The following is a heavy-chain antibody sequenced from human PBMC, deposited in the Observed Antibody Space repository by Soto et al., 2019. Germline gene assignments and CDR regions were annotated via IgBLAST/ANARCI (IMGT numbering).Heavy chain of an antibody. J-gene: IGHJ4*02. CDR2: ISYDGSNK. D-gene: IGHD4-17*01. CDR3: AKEKSPLDYGDASIDY. CDR1: GFTFRIYS. V-gene: IGHV3-30*18. Sequence: QVQLVESGGGVVQPGRSLRLSCAASGFTFRIYSMHWVRQAPGKGLEWVTIISYDGSNKYYADSVKGRFTISRDNSKNTLYLQMNSLRAEDTAEYYCAKEKSPLDYGDASIDYWGQGTLVTVSS.